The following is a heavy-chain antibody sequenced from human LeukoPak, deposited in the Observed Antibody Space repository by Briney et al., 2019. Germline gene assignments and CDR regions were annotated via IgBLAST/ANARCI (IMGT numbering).Heavy chain of an antibody. Sequence: SETLSLTCAVYGGYFSGHYWSWIRQPPGKGLEWIGEINHSGSTNYNPSLKSRVTILVDTSKNQFSLKLSSVTAADTAVYYCAREVQHYAGSVYDHDAFDIWGQGTMVTVSS. D-gene: IGHD3-22*01. V-gene: IGHV4-34*01. J-gene: IGHJ3*02. CDR1: GGYFSGHY. CDR3: AREVQHYAGSVYDHDAFDI. CDR2: INHSGST.